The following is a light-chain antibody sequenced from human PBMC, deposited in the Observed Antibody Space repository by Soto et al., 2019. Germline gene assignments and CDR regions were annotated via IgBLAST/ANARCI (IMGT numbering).Light chain of an antibody. J-gene: IGKJ1*01. CDR2: DAS. Sequence: DLQMTQSPSTLSASVGDRVTIAGRASQSISSWLAWYQQKPGKAPKLLIYDASGLESGVPSRFSGSGSGTEFTLTISSLQPDDFATYYCQQYNSYSWTFGQGTKVDIK. CDR3: QQYNSYSWT. CDR1: QSISSW. V-gene: IGKV1-5*01.